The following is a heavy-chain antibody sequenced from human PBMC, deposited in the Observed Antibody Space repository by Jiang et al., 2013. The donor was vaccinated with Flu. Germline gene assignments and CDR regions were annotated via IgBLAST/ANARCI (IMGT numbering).Heavy chain of an antibody. V-gene: IGHV4-30-2*01. CDR1: GGSISSGGYS. Sequence: GPGLVKPSQTLSLTCAVSGGSISSGGYSWSWIRQPPGKGLEWIGYIYHSGSTYYNPSLKSRVTISVDRSKNQFSLKLSSVTAADTAVYYCARGLWRSSGTHNAFDIWGQGTMV. CDR2: IYHSGST. CDR3: ARGLWRSSGTHNAFDI. J-gene: IGHJ3*02. D-gene: IGHD3-10*01.